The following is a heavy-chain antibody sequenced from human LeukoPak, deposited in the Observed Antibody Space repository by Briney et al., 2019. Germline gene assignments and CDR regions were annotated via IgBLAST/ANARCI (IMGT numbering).Heavy chain of an antibody. J-gene: IGHJ4*02. V-gene: IGHV3-23*01. CDR1: GFSFGYYA. CDR3: AKKARWAAADEYYFDC. Sequence: GGSLRLSCGGFGFSFGYYAMSWVRQAPGKGLEWVSAISGSGGSTYYADSVKGRFTISRDNSKNTLYLQMNSPRAEDTAVYYCAKKARWAAADEYYFDCWGQGTLVTVSS. CDR2: ISGSGGST. D-gene: IGHD6-13*01.